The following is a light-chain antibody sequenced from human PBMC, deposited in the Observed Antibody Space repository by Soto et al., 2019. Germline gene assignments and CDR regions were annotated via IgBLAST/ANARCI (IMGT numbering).Light chain of an antibody. V-gene: IGKV3D-15*01. CDR1: QSVNSK. CDR2: GSS. CDR3: QQYDNWPPIT. Sequence: EIVMTQSPATLSMSPGERATLSCRASQSVNSKLAWYQQKPGQAPRLLICGSSTRATGVPARFSGSGSGTEFTLTISSLQSEDFAVYYCQQYDNWPPITFGQGTRLEI. J-gene: IGKJ5*01.